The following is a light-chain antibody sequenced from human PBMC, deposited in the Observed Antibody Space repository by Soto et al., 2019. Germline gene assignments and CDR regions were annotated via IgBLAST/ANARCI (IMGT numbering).Light chain of an antibody. CDR1: ESLVHSDGTTY. CDR3: LQATHFPWT. CDR2: QIS. Sequence: EIVMTQTPLSSPVTLGQPASISCRSNESLVHSDGTTYLSWFHLRPGQPPRLLIHQISDRFYGVPDRFSGSGAGTEFTLKISRVEAEDVGLYYCLQATHFPWTFGQGTKVEVK. J-gene: IGKJ1*01. V-gene: IGKV2-24*01.